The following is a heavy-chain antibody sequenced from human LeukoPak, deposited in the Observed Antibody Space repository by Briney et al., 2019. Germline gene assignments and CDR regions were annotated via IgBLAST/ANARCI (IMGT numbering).Heavy chain of an antibody. CDR3: ARYTAYAFDI. V-gene: IGHV3-48*02. CDR1: GFTFSDYN. CDR2: ISRSTSAI. Sequence: GGSLRLSCAAFGFTFSDYNMNWVRQAPGKGLEWISYISRSTSAIYYADSVKGRFTISRDSANNSLYLQMSSLRDDDTALYYCARYTAYAFDIWGQGTMVTVSS. J-gene: IGHJ3*02. D-gene: IGHD2-2*02.